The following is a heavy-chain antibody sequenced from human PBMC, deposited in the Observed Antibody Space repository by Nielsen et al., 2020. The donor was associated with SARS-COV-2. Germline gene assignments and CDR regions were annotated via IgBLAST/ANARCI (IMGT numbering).Heavy chain of an antibody. J-gene: IGHJ6*02. CDR1: GFTFSSYS. V-gene: IGHV3-53*01. Sequence: GGSLRLSCAASGFTFSSYSMNWVRQAPGKGLEWVSVIYSGGSTYYADSVKGRFTISRDNSKNTLYLQMNSLRAEDTAVYYCARDGWYSSGWYRPYGMDVWGQGTTVTVSS. CDR2: IYSGGST. D-gene: IGHD6-19*01. CDR3: ARDGWYSSGWYRPYGMDV.